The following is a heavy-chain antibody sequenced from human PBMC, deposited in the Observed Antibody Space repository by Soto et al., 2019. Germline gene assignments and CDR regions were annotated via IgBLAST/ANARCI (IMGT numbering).Heavy chain of an antibody. Sequence: PXEXLKISCKCSGYXFTNYLIVWVRQMPGKGLEFMGIIYPGDSENKYNQSFQGQVTISAEKSITTTYLRWTSLKASDTAIYYCAASIFYYGMDVWGQGTTGTVSS. CDR1: GYXFTNYL. CDR2: IYPGDSEN. J-gene: IGHJ6*02. CDR3: AASIFYYGMDV. V-gene: IGHV5-51*01.